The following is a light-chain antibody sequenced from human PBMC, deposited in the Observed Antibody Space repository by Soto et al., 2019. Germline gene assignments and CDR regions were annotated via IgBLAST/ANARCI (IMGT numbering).Light chain of an antibody. CDR1: QSVSSNY. J-gene: IGKJ2*01. CDR2: GAS. Sequence: EIVLTQSPGTLSLSPGERATLSCRASQSVSSNYVAWYQQKPGQAPRLLVFGASSRATGIPDRFNGSGSGTDCTRTISRLEPEDFAVYCCQQYDTSPDTFGQGTKLEIK. CDR3: QQYDTSPDT. V-gene: IGKV3-20*01.